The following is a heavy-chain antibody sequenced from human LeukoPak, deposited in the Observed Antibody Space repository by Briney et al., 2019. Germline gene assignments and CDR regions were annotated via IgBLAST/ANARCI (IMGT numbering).Heavy chain of an antibody. CDR2: IYTSGST. CDR3: ARVRNGWSIAARPGSYFDY. CDR1: GGSISSYY. J-gene: IGHJ4*02. Sequence: PSETLSLTCTVSGGSISSYYWSWIRQPAGKGLEWIGRIYTSGSTNYNPSLKSRVTMSVDTSKNQFSLKLSSVTAADTAVYYCARVRNGWSIAARPGSYFDYWGQGTLVTVSS. V-gene: IGHV4-4*07. D-gene: IGHD6-6*01.